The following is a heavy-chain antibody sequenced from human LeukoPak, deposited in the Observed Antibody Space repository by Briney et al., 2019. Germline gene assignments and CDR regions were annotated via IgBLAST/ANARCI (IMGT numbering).Heavy chain of an antibody. Sequence: SETLSLTCAVSGGSISSNSYYWGWIRQPPGKGLEWIGEINHSGSTNYNPSLKSRVTISVDTSKNQFSLKLSSVTAADTAVYYCARGIWGYSYGSSHFDYWGQGTLVTVSS. CDR2: INHSGST. CDR3: ARGIWGYSYGSSHFDY. D-gene: IGHD5-18*01. V-gene: IGHV4-39*07. CDR1: GGSISSNSYY. J-gene: IGHJ4*02.